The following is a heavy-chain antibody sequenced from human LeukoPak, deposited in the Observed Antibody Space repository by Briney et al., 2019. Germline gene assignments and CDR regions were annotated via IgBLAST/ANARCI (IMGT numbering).Heavy chain of an antibody. CDR2: INHSGSA. J-gene: IGHJ6*02. CDR3: ARSDLSAPYYYYGMDV. CDR1: GGSFSSYY. Sequence: SETLSLTCAVYGGSFSSYYCSWIRQAPGKGLEWIGEINHSGSANYNPSLKSRVTISVDTSKNQFSLKLSSVTAADTAVYYCARSDLSAPYYYYGMDVWGQGTTVTVSS. V-gene: IGHV4-34*01.